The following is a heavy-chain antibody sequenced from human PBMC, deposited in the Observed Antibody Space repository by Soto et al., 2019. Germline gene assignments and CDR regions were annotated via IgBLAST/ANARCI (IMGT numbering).Heavy chain of an antibody. Sequence: QVQLQESGPGLVKPSGTLSLTCAVSGGSISSTDWWSWVRQPPGKGLEWFGEIYHGGSTNYNPSLKSRVTISVDRSKNQFSLKLTSVTAADTAVYYCASSKSGGSYYFDYWGQGTLVTVSS. J-gene: IGHJ4*02. CDR1: GGSISSTDW. CDR2: IYHGGST. CDR3: ASSKSGGSYYFDY. D-gene: IGHD1-26*01. V-gene: IGHV4-4*02.